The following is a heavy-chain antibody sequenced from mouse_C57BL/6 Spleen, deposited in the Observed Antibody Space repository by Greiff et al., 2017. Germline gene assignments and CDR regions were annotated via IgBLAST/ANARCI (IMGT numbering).Heavy chain of an antibody. CDR1: GYTFTSYG. J-gene: IGHJ4*01. V-gene: IGHV1-81*01. Sequence: QVQLKESGAELARPGASVKLSCKASGYTFTSYGISWVKQRTGQGLEWIGEIYPRSGNTYYNEKFKGKATLTADKSSSTAYMELRSLTSEDSAVYFCARKEIYDGYLLGYWGQGTSVTVSS. D-gene: IGHD2-3*01. CDR2: IYPRSGNT. CDR3: ARKEIYDGYLLGY.